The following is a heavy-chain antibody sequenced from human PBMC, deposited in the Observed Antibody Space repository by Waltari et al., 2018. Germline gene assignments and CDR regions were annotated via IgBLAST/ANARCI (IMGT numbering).Heavy chain of an antibody. CDR1: GGPFSSYA. CDR2: IIPIFGTA. D-gene: IGHD1-1*01. Sequence: QVKLVQSGAEVKKPGSSVKVSCKASGGPFSSYAISWVRQAPGQGLEWMGGIIPIFGTANYEQKFQGRVTITADESTSRAYMELSSLSSEDTAVYYCAREGTGTAPYVDYWGQGTLVTVSS. V-gene: IGHV1-69*13. CDR3: AREGTGTAPYVDY. J-gene: IGHJ4*02.